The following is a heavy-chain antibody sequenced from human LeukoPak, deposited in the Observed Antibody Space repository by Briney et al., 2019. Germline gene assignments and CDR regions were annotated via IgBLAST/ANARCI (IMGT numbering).Heavy chain of an antibody. CDR3: AKEPAWNDERANP. Sequence: GGSLRLSCAASGFTSSSYGMHWVRQAPGKGLEWVAFIRYDGSNKYYADSVKGRFTISRDNFKNTLYLQMNSLRAEDTAVYYCAKEPAWNDERANPWGQGTLVTVSS. V-gene: IGHV3-30*02. J-gene: IGHJ5*02. CDR1: GFTSSSYG. D-gene: IGHD1-1*01. CDR2: IRYDGSNK.